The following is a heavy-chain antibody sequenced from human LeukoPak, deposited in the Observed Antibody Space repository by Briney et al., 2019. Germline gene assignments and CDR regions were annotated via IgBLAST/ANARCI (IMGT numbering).Heavy chain of an antibody. J-gene: IGHJ4*02. V-gene: IGHV3-21*01. D-gene: IGHD3-16*01. CDR1: GFTFSSYS. CDR3: ARKSVPGSLLGDLDY. Sequence: GGALRLSCAASGFTFSSYSMNWVRQAPGKGLGLVSSISSSSSYIYYADSVKGRFTISRDNAKNSLYLQMNSLRAEDTAVYFCARKSVPGSLLGDLDYWGQGTLVTVSS. CDR2: ISSSSSYI.